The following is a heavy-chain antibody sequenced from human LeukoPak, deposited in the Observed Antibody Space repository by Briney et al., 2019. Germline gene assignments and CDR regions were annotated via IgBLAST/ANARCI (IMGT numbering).Heavy chain of an antibody. CDR1: GGSISSYY. CDR3: ARNEGSGYSAPDAFDI. V-gene: IGHV4-59*01. Sequence: SETLSLTCTVSGGSISSYYWSWIRQPPGKGLAWIGYIYYSGSTNYNPSLKSRVTISVDTSKNQFSLKLSSVTAADTAVYYCARNEGSGYSAPDAFDIWGQGTMVTVSS. J-gene: IGHJ3*02. D-gene: IGHD3-22*01. CDR2: IYYSGST.